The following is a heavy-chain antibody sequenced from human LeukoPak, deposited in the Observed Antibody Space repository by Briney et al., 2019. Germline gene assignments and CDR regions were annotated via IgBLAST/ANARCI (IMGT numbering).Heavy chain of an antibody. V-gene: IGHV1-46*01. J-gene: IGHJ3*02. CDR2: INPSGGST. D-gene: IGHD1-20*01. CDR1: GSTFSTYY. CDR3: ARAYNWNDDGAFDI. Sequence: GASVKVSCKASGSTFSTYYIDWVRQAPGQGLEWMGIINPSGGSTSYAQKFQGRVTMTRDMSTSTVYMELSSLRSEDTAVYYCARAYNWNDDGAFDIWGQGTMVTVSS.